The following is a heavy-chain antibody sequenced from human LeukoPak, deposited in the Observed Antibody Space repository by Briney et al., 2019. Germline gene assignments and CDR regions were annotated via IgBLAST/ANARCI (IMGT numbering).Heavy chain of an antibody. J-gene: IGHJ4*02. CDR3: AKDSVGYYDSSGYYYFDY. V-gene: IGHV3-23*01. CDR1: GFTFSSYA. Sequence: GGSLRLSCAASGFTFSSYAMHWVRQAPGKGLEWVSTISAVFTNTYSADSVKGRFTISRDNSKNTLYLQMNSLRAEDTAVYYYAKDSVGYYDSSGYYYFDYWGQGTLVTVSS. CDR2: ISAVFTNT. D-gene: IGHD3-22*01.